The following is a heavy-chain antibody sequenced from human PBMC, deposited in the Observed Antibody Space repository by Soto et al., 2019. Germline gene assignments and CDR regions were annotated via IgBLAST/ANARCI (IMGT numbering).Heavy chain of an antibody. J-gene: IGHJ6*02. CDR3: GRAYGSASYYAYYAMDV. Sequence: GESLKISCQGSGYSFTTYWIGWVGQIPGKTLEWMGIIYPGDSDTRYSPSFQGQVTISADKSIGTAYLQWSSLKASDTAMYYCGRAYGSASYYAYYAMDVWGQGTTVTVSS. CDR1: GYSFTTYW. D-gene: IGHD3-10*01. V-gene: IGHV5-51*01. CDR2: IYPGDSDT.